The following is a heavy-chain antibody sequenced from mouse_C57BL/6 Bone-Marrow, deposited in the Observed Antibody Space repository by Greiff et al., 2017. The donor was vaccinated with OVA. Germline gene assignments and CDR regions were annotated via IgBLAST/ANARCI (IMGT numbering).Heavy chain of an antibody. V-gene: IGHV1-42*01. Sequence: EVQLQQSGPELVKPGASVKISCKASGYSFTGYYMNWVKQSPEKSLEWIGEINPSTGGTTYNQKFKAKATLTVDKSSSTAYMQLKSLTSEDSAVYYGARGGLYGSSYYAMDYWGQGTSVTVSS. J-gene: IGHJ4*01. D-gene: IGHD1-1*01. CDR2: INPSTGGT. CDR3: ARGGLYGSSYYAMDY. CDR1: GYSFTGYY.